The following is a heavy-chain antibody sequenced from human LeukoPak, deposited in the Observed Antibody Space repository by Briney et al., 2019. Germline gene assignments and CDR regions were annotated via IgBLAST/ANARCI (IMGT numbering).Heavy chain of an antibody. CDR1: GGTFSSYA. Sequence: SVKVSCKASGGTFSSYAISWVRQAPGQGLEWMGRIIPILGIASYAQKFQGRVTITADKSTSTAYMELSSPRSEDTAVYYCARETYCGGDCYSELWFDPWGQGTLVTVSS. V-gene: IGHV1-69*04. CDR3: ARETYCGGDCYSELWFDP. J-gene: IGHJ5*02. D-gene: IGHD2-21*02. CDR2: IIPILGIA.